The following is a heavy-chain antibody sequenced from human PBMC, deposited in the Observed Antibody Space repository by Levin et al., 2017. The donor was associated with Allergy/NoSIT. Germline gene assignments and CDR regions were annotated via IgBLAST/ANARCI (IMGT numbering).Heavy chain of an antibody. CDR1: GFSFSGYA. Sequence: GGSLRLSCAASGFSFSGYAMSWVRQAPGKGLEWVSLLSGSGGTAYYADSVKGRFTISRDNSKNTLYMQMNSLGAEDTAIYFCAKLSSGWTTWYFDLWGRGTLVTVSS. CDR3: AKLSSGWTTWYFDL. J-gene: IGHJ2*01. V-gene: IGHV3-23*01. D-gene: IGHD6-19*01. CDR2: LSGSGGTA.